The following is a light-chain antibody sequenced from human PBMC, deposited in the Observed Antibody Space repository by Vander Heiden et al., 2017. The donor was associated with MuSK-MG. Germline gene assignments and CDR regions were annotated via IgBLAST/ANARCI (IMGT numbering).Light chain of an antibody. V-gene: IGLV2-14*01. CDR2: YVS. CDR1: GSSVDGENH. Sequence: QSALTQPPSVSGSPGHSVTITFTGTGSSVDGENHVSWYQQHPRKAPKHMIYYVSNRPSGVSNRCSGSKSGNTASLTISGLQAEDEADYYCSAYTGSSRLGYVFGTGTKVTVL. CDR3: SAYTGSSRLGYV. J-gene: IGLJ1*01.